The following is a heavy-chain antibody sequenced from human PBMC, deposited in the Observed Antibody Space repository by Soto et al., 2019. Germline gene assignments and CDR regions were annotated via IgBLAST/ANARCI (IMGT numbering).Heavy chain of an antibody. V-gene: IGHV1-69*13. J-gene: IGHJ4*02. CDR2: IIPIFGTA. CDR1: GGTFSSYA. D-gene: IGHD6-19*01. CDR3: ARDRVPAYSSGGYFDY. Sequence: SVKVSCKASGGTFSSYAISWVRQAPGQGLEWMGGIIPIFGTANYAQKFQGRVTITADESTSTAYMELSSLRSEDTAVYYCARDRVPAYSSGGYFDYWGQGTLVTVSS.